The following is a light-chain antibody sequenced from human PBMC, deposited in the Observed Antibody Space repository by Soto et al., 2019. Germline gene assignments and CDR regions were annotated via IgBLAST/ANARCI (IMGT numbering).Light chain of an antibody. CDR3: QHYNSYPWT. CDR2: KAS. V-gene: IGKV1-5*03. J-gene: IGKJ1*01. CDR1: QSISSW. Sequence: DIQMTQSPSTLSASVGDRVTITCRASQSISSWLAWYQQKPGKAPKLLLYKASSLESGVPSRFSGRGSGTEFNLTISSLQPDDFATDYCQHYNSYPWTFGQGTKVESK.